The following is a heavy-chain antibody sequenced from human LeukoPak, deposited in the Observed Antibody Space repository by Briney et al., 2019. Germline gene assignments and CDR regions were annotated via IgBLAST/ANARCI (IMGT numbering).Heavy chain of an antibody. CDR1: GLTFSSYW. Sequence: GGSLRLSCAASGLTFSSYWMHWVRQAPGKGLVWVSRINSDGSTTSDADSVKGRFTISRDNAKNTLYLQINSLRAEDTAVYYCTRGYSGSYRIDYWGQGTLVTVSS. J-gene: IGHJ4*02. CDR3: TRGYSGSYRIDY. CDR2: INSDGSTT. D-gene: IGHD1-26*01. V-gene: IGHV3-74*01.